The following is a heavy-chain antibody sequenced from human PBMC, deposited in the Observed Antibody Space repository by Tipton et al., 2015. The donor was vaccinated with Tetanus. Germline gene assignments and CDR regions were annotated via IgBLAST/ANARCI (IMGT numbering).Heavy chain of an antibody. CDR1: GGSISSSYYY. CDR2: LDYSGHT. CDR3: AKSDRVTRTSWYFHD. Sequence: TLSLTCTVSGGSISSSYYYWGWIRQPPGKGLEWIGSLDYSGHTYYNSSLMSRVTISVDTSKNQFSLRLNSVTAVDTAVYYCAKSDRVTRTSWYFHDWGQGTLVTVSS. D-gene: IGHD2-2*01. J-gene: IGHJ4*02. V-gene: IGHV4-39*01.